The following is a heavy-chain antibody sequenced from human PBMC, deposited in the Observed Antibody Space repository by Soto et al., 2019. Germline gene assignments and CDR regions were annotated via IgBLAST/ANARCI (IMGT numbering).Heavy chain of an antibody. CDR2: ISGSGGST. V-gene: IGHV3-23*01. CDR3: AKDCYRSSWTHDAFDI. J-gene: IGHJ3*02. CDR1: GFTFSSYA. Sequence: EGQLLESGGGLVQPGGSLRLSCAASGFTFSSYAMSWVRQAPGKGLEWVSAISGSGGSTYYADSVKGRFTISRDISKNNLYLQMNSLRAEDTAVYYCAKDCYRSSWTHDAFDIWGQGTMVTVSS. D-gene: IGHD6-6*01.